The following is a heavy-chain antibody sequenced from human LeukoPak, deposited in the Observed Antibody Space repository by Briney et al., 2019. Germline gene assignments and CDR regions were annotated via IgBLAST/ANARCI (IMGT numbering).Heavy chain of an antibody. Sequence: SETLSLTCAVSGGSLSGYISGWIRQPPGKGLEWIAEISHSGSTTTYSPSLKSRVTISVDTPKNQSSLQLNSVTAADTAVYYCARVAKCSSTCRGKYWYFDLWGRGTLVTVSS. CDR3: ARVAKCSSTCRGKYWYFDL. J-gene: IGHJ2*01. V-gene: IGHV4-34*01. CDR1: GGSLSGYI. D-gene: IGHD2-2*01. CDR2: ISHSGST.